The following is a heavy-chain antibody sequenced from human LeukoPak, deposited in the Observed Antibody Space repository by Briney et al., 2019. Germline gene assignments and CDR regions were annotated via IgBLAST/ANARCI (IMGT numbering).Heavy chain of an antibody. J-gene: IGHJ4*02. D-gene: IGHD6-19*01. V-gene: IGHV3-23*01. CDR1: GFTFTTYA. Sequence: GGSLRLSCAASGFTFTTYAMTWVRQAPGKGLEWVSGISCGGGNTFYADSVKGRFTISSDNPKNTLYLEMNSLRAEDTAVYYCGRLAVASNCDYWGQGTLVTV. CDR3: GRLAVASNCDY. CDR2: ISCGGGNT.